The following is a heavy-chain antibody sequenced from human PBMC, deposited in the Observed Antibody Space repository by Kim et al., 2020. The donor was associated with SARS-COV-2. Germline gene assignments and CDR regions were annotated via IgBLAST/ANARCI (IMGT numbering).Heavy chain of an antibody. V-gene: IGHV3-9*01. CDR2: ISWNSGSI. J-gene: IGHJ4*02. D-gene: IGHD5-18*01. Sequence: GGSLRLSCEASGFTFDDYAMHWVRQAPGKGLEWVSGISWNSGSIGYADSVKGRFTISRDNAKNSLYLQMNSLRAEDTALYYCAKDMSGGWGFKGYSYGNYYFDYWGQGTLVTVSS. CDR3: AKDMSGGWGFKGYSYGNYYFDY. CDR1: GFTFDDYA.